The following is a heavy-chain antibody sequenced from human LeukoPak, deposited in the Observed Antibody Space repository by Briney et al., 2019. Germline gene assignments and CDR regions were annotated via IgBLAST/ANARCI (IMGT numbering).Heavy chain of an antibody. CDR1: GFTFSTYA. CDR2: ISGSGDST. Sequence: GGSLRLSCAASGFTFSTYAMSWVRQAPGKGLEWVSTISGSGDSTYYADSVKGRFTISRDNSKNMLYLQMNSLRAEDTAVYYCAKNGVGATWGNYFDYWGQGTLVTASS. D-gene: IGHD1-26*01. J-gene: IGHJ4*02. CDR3: AKNGVGATWGNYFDY. V-gene: IGHV3-23*01.